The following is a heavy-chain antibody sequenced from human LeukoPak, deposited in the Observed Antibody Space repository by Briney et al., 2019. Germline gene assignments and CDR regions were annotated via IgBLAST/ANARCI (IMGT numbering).Heavy chain of an antibody. J-gene: IGHJ4*02. CDR1: GGSISSGGYY. D-gene: IGHD3-22*01. CDR3: ARDTYYYDSSGYYFDY. V-gene: IGHV4-30-2*01. Sequence: SETLSLTCTVSGGSISSGGYYWSWIRQPPGKGLEWIGYIYHSGSTYYNPSLKSRVTISVDRSKNQFSLKLSSVTAADTAVYYCARDTYYYDSSGYYFDYWGQGTLVTVSS. CDR2: IYHSGST.